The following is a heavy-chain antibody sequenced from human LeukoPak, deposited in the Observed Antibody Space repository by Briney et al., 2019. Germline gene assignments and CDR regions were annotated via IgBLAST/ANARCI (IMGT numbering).Heavy chain of an antibody. D-gene: IGHD5-18*01. Sequence: GGSLRLSCAASGFTFSSYSMNWVRQAPGKGLEWVSYISSGSSTIYYADSVKGRFTISRDNAKNSLYLQMNSLRDEDTAVYYCARDRYSYGYYYYYGMDVWGQGTTVTVSS. CDR3: ARDRYSYGYYYYYGMDV. J-gene: IGHJ6*02. CDR2: ISSGSSTI. V-gene: IGHV3-48*02. CDR1: GFTFSSYS.